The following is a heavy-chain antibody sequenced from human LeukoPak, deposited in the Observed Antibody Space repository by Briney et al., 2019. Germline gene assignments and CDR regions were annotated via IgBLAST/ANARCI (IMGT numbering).Heavy chain of an antibody. Sequence: PEGSLRLSCAASGFTFSSYSMNWVRQAPGKGLEWVSSISSSSSYIYYADSVKGRFTISRDNAKNSLYLQMNSLRAEDTAVYYCARGWTGKKAFDIWGQGTMVTVSS. CDR2: ISSSSSYI. J-gene: IGHJ3*02. V-gene: IGHV3-21*01. D-gene: IGHD3/OR15-3a*01. CDR1: GFTFSSYS. CDR3: ARGWTGKKAFDI.